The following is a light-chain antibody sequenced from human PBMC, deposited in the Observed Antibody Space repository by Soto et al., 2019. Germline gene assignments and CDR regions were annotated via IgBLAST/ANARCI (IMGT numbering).Light chain of an antibody. CDR1: SSDVGGYNY. CDR2: DVS. V-gene: IGLV2-14*01. J-gene: IGLJ2*01. Sequence: QSALTQPASVSGSPGQSITISCTGTSSDVGGYNYVSWYQQHPGKAPKLMIYDVSNRPSGVSNRFSGSKSGNTASLTISGLHAEDEADSYCSSYTSSSTLVFGGGSKSPS. CDR3: SSYTSSSTLV.